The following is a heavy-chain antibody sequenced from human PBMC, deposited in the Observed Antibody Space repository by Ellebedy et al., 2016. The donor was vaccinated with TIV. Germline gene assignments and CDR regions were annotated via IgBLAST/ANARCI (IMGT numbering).Heavy chain of an antibody. D-gene: IGHD6-6*01. CDR1: GGSFSGYY. Sequence: SETLSLTCAVYGGSFSGYYWSWIRQPPGKGLEWIGEINHSGSTNYNPSLKSRVTISRDNSKNTLYLQMNSLRAEDTAVYYCARDGQLVLLADIPSSSGNFDYWGQGTLVTVSS. J-gene: IGHJ4*02. CDR2: INHSGST. CDR3: ARDGQLVLLADIPSSSGNFDY. V-gene: IGHV4-34*01.